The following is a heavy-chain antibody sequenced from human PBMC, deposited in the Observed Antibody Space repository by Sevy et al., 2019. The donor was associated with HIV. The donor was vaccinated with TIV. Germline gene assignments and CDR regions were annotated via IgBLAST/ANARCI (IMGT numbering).Heavy chain of an antibody. CDR2: ISYDGSNK. CDR3: ARDVTYYDSSSYYPY. V-gene: IGHV3-30-3*01. CDR1: GFTFSSYA. J-gene: IGHJ4*02. Sequence: GGSLRLSCAASGFTFSSYAMHWVRQAPGKGLEWVAVISYDGSNKYYADSVKGRFTISRDNSKNTLYLQMNSLRAEDTAVYYSARDVTYYDSSSYYPYWGQGTLVTVSS. D-gene: IGHD3-22*01.